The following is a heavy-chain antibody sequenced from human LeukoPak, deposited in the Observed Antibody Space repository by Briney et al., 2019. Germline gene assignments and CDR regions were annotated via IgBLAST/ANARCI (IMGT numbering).Heavy chain of an antibody. CDR3: AGDGHRYCSSTSCYTLAHFDY. CDR1: GFTFSSYA. D-gene: IGHD2-2*02. Sequence: GRSLRLSCAASGFTFSSYAMHWVRQAPGKGLEWVAVISYDGSNKYYADSVKGRFTISRDNSKNTLYLQMNSLRAEDTAVYYCAGDGHRYCSSTSCYTLAHFDYWGQGTLVTVSS. J-gene: IGHJ4*02. CDR2: ISYDGSNK. V-gene: IGHV3-30-3*01.